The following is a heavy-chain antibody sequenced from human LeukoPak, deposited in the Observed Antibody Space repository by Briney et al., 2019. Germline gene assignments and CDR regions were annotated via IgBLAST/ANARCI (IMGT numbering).Heavy chain of an antibody. J-gene: IGHJ1*01. CDR2: ISGSGGST. Sequence: GGSLTLSCAASGFTFSIYPMIWVPQAPGEGVECVSAISGSGGSTYYADSVKGRFTISRDNSQNTLYLQLNSLSAEDTAVYYCAKDPVPGGHWGQGTLVTVSS. CDR1: GFTFSIYP. CDR3: AKDPVPGGH. V-gene: IGHV3-23*01. D-gene: IGHD2-15*01.